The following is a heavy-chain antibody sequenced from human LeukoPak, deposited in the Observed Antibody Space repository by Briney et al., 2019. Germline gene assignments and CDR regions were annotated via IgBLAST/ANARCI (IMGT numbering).Heavy chain of an antibody. D-gene: IGHD5-18*01. CDR1: GFTFSSYG. J-gene: IGHJ4*02. CDR3: AKDLTSDTAMVRDFDY. Sequence: GGSLRLSCAASGFTFSSYGMSWVRQAPGKGLEWVSAISGSGGSTYYADSVKGRFTISRDNSKNTLYLQMNSLRAEDTAVYYCAKDLTSDTAMVRDFDYWGQGTLVTVSS. CDR2: ISGSGGST. V-gene: IGHV3-23*01.